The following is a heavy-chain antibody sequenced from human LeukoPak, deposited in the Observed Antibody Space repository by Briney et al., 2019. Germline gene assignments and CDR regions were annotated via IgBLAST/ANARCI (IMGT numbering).Heavy chain of an antibody. CDR3: ARQESSGWYGGAFDI. V-gene: IGHV3-66*04. J-gene: IGHJ3*02. CDR2: IYSGGST. CDR1: GFTVSSNY. Sequence: GGSLRLSCAASGFTVSSNYMSWVRQAPGKGLEWVSVIYSGGSTYYADSVKGRFTISRDNSKNTLYLQMNSLRAEDTAVYYCARQESSGWYGGAFDIWGQGTMVTVSS. D-gene: IGHD6-19*01.